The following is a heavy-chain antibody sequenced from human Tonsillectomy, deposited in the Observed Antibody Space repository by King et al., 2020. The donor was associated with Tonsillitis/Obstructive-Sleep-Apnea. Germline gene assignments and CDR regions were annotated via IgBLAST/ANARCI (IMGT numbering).Heavy chain of an antibody. Sequence: VQLVESGGGLVQPGRSLRLSCAASGFTFNDSAMHWVRQAPGKGLEWVSGISWNSGSIGYADSVKGRFTISRDNAKNSLYLQMNSLRAEDTALYYCAKDTIPFYYYYYLDVGGKGNTVTVSS. CDR2: ISWNSGSI. CDR3: AKDTIPFYYYYYLDV. V-gene: IGHV3-9*01. CDR1: GFTFNDSA. J-gene: IGHJ6*03.